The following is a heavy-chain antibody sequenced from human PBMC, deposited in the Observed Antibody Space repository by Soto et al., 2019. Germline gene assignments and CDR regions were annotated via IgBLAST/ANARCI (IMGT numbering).Heavy chain of an antibody. D-gene: IGHD2-15*01. V-gene: IGHV4-34*01. CDR1: GGSFSGYY. CDR3: ERGRGFDIVVVVAATPYAFDI. CDR2: INHSGST. Sequence: QVQLQQWGAGLLKPSETLSLTCAVYGGSFSGYYWSWIRQPPGKGLEWIGEINHSGSTNYNPSLKSRVTISVDTSKNQFSLKLSSVTAADTAVYYCERGRGFDIVVVVAATPYAFDIWGQGTMVTVSS. J-gene: IGHJ3*02.